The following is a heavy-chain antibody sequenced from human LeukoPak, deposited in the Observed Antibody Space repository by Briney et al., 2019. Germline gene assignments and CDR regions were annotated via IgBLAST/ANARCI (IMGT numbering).Heavy chain of an antibody. CDR1: GYSFTSYW. CDR3: ARCVDTAMAHYGMDV. J-gene: IGHJ6*02. Sequence: RGESLKISCKGSGYSFTSYWIGWVRQMPGKGLEWMGIIYPGDSDTRYSPSFQGQVTISADKSISTAYLQWSSLKASDTAMYYCARCVDTAMAHYGMDVWGQGTTVIVSS. CDR2: IYPGDSDT. D-gene: IGHD5-18*01. V-gene: IGHV5-51*01.